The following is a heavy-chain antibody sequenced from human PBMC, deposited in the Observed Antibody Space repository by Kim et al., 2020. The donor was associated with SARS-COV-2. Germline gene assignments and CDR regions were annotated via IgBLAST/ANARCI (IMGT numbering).Heavy chain of an antibody. V-gene: IGHV1-69*01. CDR3: ARGGGTTFLQPFDY. D-gene: IGHD1-7*01. J-gene: IGHJ4*02. Sequence: AQKFQGRVTITADESTSTAYMELSSLRSEDTAVYYCARGGGTTFLQPFDYWGQGTLVTVSS.